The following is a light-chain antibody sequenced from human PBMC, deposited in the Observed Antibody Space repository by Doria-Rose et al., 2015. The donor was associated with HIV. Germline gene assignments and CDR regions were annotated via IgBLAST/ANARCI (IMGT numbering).Light chain of an antibody. V-gene: IGKV3-20*01. CDR3: QQYGTSRGT. J-gene: IGKJ5*01. Sequence: TQSPGTLSLSPGERATLSCRASQRVKSSYLAWYQQKPGQAPRLLIYDASIRATGIPDRFSGSGSGTDFTHTISRLEPEDVALYYCQQYGTSRGTFGQGTRLDIK. CDR2: DAS. CDR1: QRVKSSY.